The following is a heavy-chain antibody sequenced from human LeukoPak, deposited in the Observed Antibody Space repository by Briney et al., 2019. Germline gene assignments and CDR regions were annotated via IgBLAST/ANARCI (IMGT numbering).Heavy chain of an antibody. CDR3: AKGRGWLQFDY. D-gene: IGHD5-24*01. CDR1: GFTFSSYA. J-gene: IGHJ4*02. V-gene: IGHV3-23*01. Sequence: GGSLRLSCAASGFTFSSYAMSWVRQAPGKGLEWVSTISGSGGTTYYADSVKGRLTISRDNSKNRLYLQMNSLGPEDTAVYYCAKGRGWLQFDYWGQGTLVTVSS. CDR2: ISGSGGTT.